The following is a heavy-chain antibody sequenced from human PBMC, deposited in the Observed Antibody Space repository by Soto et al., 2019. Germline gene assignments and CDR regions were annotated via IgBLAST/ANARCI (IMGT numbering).Heavy chain of an antibody. CDR3: ARFYGYDSSGYPLSTDYYGMDV. CDR1: GYTFTSYG. J-gene: IGHJ6*02. D-gene: IGHD3-22*01. CDR2: ISAYNGNT. Sequence: ASVKVSCKASGYTFTSYGISWVRQAPGQGLEWMGWISAYNGNTNYAQKLQSRVTMTTDTSTSTAYMELRSLRSDGTAVYYCARFYGYDSSGYPLSTDYYGMDVWGQGTTVTVSS. V-gene: IGHV1-18*01.